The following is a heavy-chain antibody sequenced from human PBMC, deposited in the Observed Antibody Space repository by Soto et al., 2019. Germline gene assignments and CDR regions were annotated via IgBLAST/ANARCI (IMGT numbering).Heavy chain of an antibody. Sequence: GESLKISCKGSGYSFTIYWIGWVLQMPWKGLEWMGIIYPGDSDTRYSPSFQGQVTISADKSISTAYLQWSSLKASDTAMYYCARQGIAVAGPGGWFDPWGQGTLVTVSS. CDR3: ARQGIAVAGPGGWFDP. CDR2: IYPGDSDT. J-gene: IGHJ5*02. V-gene: IGHV5-51*01. CDR1: GYSFTIYW. D-gene: IGHD6-19*01.